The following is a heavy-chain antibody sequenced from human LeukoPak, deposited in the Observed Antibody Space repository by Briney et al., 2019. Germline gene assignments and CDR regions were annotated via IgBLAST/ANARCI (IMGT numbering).Heavy chain of an antibody. Sequence: GGSLRLSCAASGFTVSSNYMSWVRQAPGKGLEGVSVIYSGGSTYYADSVKGRFTISRDNSKNTLYLQMNSLRAEDTAVYYCARGLTYYYDSSGYPRSYYFDYWGQGTLVTVSS. J-gene: IGHJ4*02. CDR3: ARGLTYYYDSSGYPRSYYFDY. CDR1: GFTVSSNY. CDR2: IYSGGST. V-gene: IGHV3-66*01. D-gene: IGHD3-22*01.